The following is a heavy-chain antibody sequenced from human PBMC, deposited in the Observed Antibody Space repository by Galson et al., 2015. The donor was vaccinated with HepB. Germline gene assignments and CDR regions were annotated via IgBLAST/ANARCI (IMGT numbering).Heavy chain of an antibody. V-gene: IGHV3-74*01. CDR1: GFTFSSYW. J-gene: IGHJ6*02. Sequence: LRLSCAASGFTFSSYWMHWVRQAPGKGLVWVSRINSDGSSTSYADSVKGRFTISRDNAKNTLYLQMNSLRAEDTAVYYCARDYRRDTYYDFWSGYPRGMDAWGQGTTVTVSS. CDR3: ARDYRRDTYYDFWSGYPRGMDA. D-gene: IGHD3-3*01. CDR2: INSDGSST.